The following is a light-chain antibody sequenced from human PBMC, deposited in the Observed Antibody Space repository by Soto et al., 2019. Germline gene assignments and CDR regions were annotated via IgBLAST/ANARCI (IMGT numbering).Light chain of an antibody. CDR3: QQYDNLPRIIT. Sequence: DIQMTQSPSSLSASVGDRVTITCQASQDISNYLNWYQQKPGKAPKLLIYDASNLETEVPSRFSGSGSGTNFTFTISSLQPEDIATYYCQQYDNLPRIITFGPGTKVDIK. J-gene: IGKJ3*01. CDR2: DAS. V-gene: IGKV1-33*01. CDR1: QDISNY.